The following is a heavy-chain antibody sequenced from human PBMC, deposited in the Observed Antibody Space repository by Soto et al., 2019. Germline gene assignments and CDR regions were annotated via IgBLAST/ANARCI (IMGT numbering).Heavy chain of an antibody. J-gene: IGHJ5*02. CDR2: IYTAGGT. D-gene: IGHD2-2*01. Sequence: EVQLVETGGGLIQPGGSLRLSSAASGFTVSNTYTTWVRQPPGKGLECVSVIYTAGGTNYADSVKGRFIISRDNSKNTLYLQMNSLRAEDTAVYYCERALPVAKGGFDPWGQGTLVTVTS. CDR1: GFTVSNTY. CDR3: ERALPVAKGGFDP. V-gene: IGHV3-53*02.